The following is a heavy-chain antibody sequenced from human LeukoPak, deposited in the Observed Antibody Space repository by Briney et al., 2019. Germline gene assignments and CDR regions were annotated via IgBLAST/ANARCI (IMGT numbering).Heavy chain of an antibody. J-gene: IGHJ4*02. D-gene: IGHD6-13*01. CDR1: GYTFTSYG. V-gene: IGHV1-18*01. CDR3: ARGLSSSWRFDY. CDR2: ISAYNGNT. Sequence: ASVKXSCKASGYTFTSYGISWVRQAPGQGLEWMGWISAYNGNTNYAQKFQGRVTITRDTSISTAYMELSRLISDDTAIYYCARGLSSSWRFDYWGQGTLVTVSS.